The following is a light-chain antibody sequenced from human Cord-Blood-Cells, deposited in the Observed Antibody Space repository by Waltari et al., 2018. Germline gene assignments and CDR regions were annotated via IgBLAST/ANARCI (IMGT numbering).Light chain of an antibody. Sequence: QSALTQPASVSGSPGQSITISCTGTSSDVGSYNLVSWYQQHPGKAPKLMIYEVSKPPSGVSNRFSGSKSGNTASLTISGLQAEDDADYYCCSYAGSKEVVFGGGTKLTVL. J-gene: IGLJ2*01. CDR1: SSDVGSYNL. V-gene: IGLV2-23*02. CDR2: EVS. CDR3: CSYAGSKEVV.